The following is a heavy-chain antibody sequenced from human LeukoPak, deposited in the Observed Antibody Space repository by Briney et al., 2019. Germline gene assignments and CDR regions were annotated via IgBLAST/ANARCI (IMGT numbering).Heavy chain of an antibody. Sequence: SVKVSCKASGGTFSSYAISWVRQAPGQGLEWMGRIIPIFGTANYAQKFQGRVTITTDESTSTAYMELSSLRSEDTAVYYCASASIAARPGPLFDYWGQGTLVTVSS. CDR2: IIPIFGTA. V-gene: IGHV1-69*05. D-gene: IGHD6-6*01. J-gene: IGHJ4*01. CDR3: ASASIAARPGPLFDY. CDR1: GGTFSSYA.